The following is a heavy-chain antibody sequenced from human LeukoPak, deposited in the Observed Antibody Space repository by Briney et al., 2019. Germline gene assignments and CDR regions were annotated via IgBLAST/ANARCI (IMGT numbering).Heavy chain of an antibody. CDR2: IFHTGST. CDR3: ARDFRGGYDFWSGYYTPYYFDY. V-gene: IGHV4-38-2*02. CDR1: GYSISSGYY. Sequence: PSETLSLTCTVSGYSISSGYYWAWIRQPPGKGLEWIGSIFHTGSTYHNPSLKSRVTISVDTSKNQFSLKLSSVTAADTAVYYCARDFRGGYDFWSGYYTPYYFDYWGQGTLVTVSP. J-gene: IGHJ4*02. D-gene: IGHD3-3*01.